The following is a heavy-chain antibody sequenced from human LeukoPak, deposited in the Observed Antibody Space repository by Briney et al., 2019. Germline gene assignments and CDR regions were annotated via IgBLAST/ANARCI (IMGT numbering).Heavy chain of an antibody. CDR2: IYYSGST. CDR1: GGSISSSSYY. CDR3: ARGGAVASYYYYMDV. Sequence: SETLSLTCTVSGGSISSSSYYWGWIRQPPGKGLEWIGSIYYSGSTYYNPSLKSRVTISVDTSKNQFSPKLSSVTAADTAVYYCARGGAVASYYYYMDVWGKGTTVTISS. D-gene: IGHD6-19*01. J-gene: IGHJ6*03. V-gene: IGHV4-39*07.